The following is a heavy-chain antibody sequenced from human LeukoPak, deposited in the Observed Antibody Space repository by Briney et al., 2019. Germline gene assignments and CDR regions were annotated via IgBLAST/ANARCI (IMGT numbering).Heavy chain of an antibody. J-gene: IGHJ5*02. D-gene: IGHD6-19*01. Sequence: SETLSLTCTVSGGSISGYFWNWIRQPPGKGLEWIGYIFYSGNTNYNPSLKSRVTISLDTSKNQFSLKLSSVTAADTAVYYCARDHGAVLPWGQGTLVTVSS. CDR2: IFYSGNT. V-gene: IGHV4-59*12. CDR3: ARDHGAVLP. CDR1: GGSISGYF.